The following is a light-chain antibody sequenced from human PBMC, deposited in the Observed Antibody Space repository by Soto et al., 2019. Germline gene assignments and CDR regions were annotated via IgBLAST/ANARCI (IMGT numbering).Light chain of an antibody. Sequence: QSALTQPASVSGSPGQSITISCTGTSSDVGGYNYVSWCQQHPGKAPKLMIYDVSNRPSGVSNRFSGSKSGNTASLTISGLQAEDEADYYCCSYTSSSTLVVFGTGTKVTVL. CDR1: SSDVGGYNY. CDR2: DVS. CDR3: CSYTSSSTLVV. J-gene: IGLJ1*01. V-gene: IGLV2-14*01.